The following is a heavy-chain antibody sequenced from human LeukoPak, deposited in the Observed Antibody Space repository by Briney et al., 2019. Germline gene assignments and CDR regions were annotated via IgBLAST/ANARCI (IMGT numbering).Heavy chain of an antibody. CDR3: ARVRPHWHYGSGSYDDY. CDR1: GFTFSSYL. Sequence: GGSLRLSCAASGFTFSSYLMHWVRQAPGKGLEWVSSISSSSSYIYYADSVKGRFTISRDNAKNSLYLQMNSLRSEDTAGYYCARVRPHWHYGSGSYDDYWGQGSLVTVSS. D-gene: IGHD3-10*01. V-gene: IGHV3-21*01. CDR2: ISSSSSYI. J-gene: IGHJ4*02.